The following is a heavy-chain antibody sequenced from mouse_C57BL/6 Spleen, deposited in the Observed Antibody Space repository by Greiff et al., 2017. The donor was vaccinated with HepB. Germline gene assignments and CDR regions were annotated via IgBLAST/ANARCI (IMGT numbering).Heavy chain of an antibody. CDR1: GYTFTDYY. Sequence: EVQLQQSGPELVKPGASVKISCKASGYTFTDYYMNWVKQSHGKSLEWIGDINPNNGGTSYNQKFKGKATLTVDKSSSTAYMELRSLTSEDSAVYYCARAPPMIKGWFAYWGQGTLVTVSA. CDR3: ARAPPMIKGWFAY. CDR2: INPNNGGT. V-gene: IGHV1-26*01. D-gene: IGHD2-4*01. J-gene: IGHJ3*01.